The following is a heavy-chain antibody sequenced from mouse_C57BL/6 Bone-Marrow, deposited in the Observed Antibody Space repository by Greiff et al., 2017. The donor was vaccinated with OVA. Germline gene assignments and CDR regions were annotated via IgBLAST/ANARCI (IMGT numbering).Heavy chain of an antibody. D-gene: IGHD2-3*01. CDR3: ARWLLYAMDY. CDR2: ISDGGSYT. Sequence: EVMLVESGGGLVKPGGSLKLSCAASGFTFSSYAMSWVRQTPEKRLEWVATISDGGSYTYYPDNVKGRFIISRDNAKNNLYLQMSHLKSEDTAMYYCARWLLYAMDYWGQGTSVTVSS. V-gene: IGHV5-4*03. CDR1: GFTFSSYA. J-gene: IGHJ4*01.